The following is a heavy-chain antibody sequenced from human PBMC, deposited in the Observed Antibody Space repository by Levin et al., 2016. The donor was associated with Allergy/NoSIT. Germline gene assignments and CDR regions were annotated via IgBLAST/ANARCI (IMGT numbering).Heavy chain of an antibody. V-gene: IGHV3-23*01. J-gene: IGHJ4*02. D-gene: IGHD1-26*01. CDR2: ISGSGRNT. CDR3: AKDPGYSGSSNYFDY. CDR1: GFTFSYYA. Sequence: ETLSLTCAASGFTFSYYAMSWVRQAPGKRLEWVSAISGSGRNTYYADSVRGRFAISRDNSNNTLYLQIYRLKAEDTAVYYCAKDPGYSGSSNYFDYWGQGTLVTVSS.